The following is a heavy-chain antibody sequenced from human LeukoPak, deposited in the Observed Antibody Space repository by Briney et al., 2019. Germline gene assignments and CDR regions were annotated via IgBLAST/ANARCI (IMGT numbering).Heavy chain of an antibody. V-gene: IGHV3-23*01. CDR2: ISGSGGST. CDR3: AKDFEVCRVAPSPFHY. CDR1: GFTFSSYA. J-gene: IGHJ4*02. D-gene: IGHD2-2*01. Sequence: PGGSLRLSCAASGFTFSSYAMSWVRQAPGKGLEWVSAISGSGGSTYYADSVKGRFTISRDNSKNTLYLQMNSLRAEDTAVYYCAKDFEVCRVAPSPFHYWRQGTLVSVSS.